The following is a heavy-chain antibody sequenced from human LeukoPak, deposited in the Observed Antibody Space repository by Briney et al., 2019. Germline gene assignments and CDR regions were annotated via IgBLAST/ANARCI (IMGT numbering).Heavy chain of an antibody. CDR2: IATSGIT. J-gene: IGHJ3*02. V-gene: IGHV4-61*02. D-gene: IGHD3-3*01. Sequence: SETLSLTCTVSDGSMNSGNYYWSWIRQPAGKALEWIGRIATSGITTYNAFLKSRVTISIDTSKNQFSLKLSSVTAADTAVYYCARELVLWDFWSGPGSMVAFDIWGQGTMVTVSS. CDR3: ARELVLWDFWSGPGSMVAFDI. CDR1: DGSMNSGNYY.